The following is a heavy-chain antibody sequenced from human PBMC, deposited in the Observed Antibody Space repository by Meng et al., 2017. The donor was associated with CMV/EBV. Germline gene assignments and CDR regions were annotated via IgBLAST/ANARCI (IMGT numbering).Heavy chain of an antibody. V-gene: IGHV3-48*03. CDR3: ARGSRYEYQLPYYFDY. CDR1: GFTFSSYE. J-gene: IGHJ4*02. Sequence: GESLKISCAASGFTFSSYEMNWVRQAPGKGLEWVSYISSSGSTIYYAGSVKGRFTISRDNAKNSLYLQMNSLRAEDTAVYYCARGSRYEYQLPYYFDYWGQGTLVTVSS. D-gene: IGHD2-2*01. CDR2: ISSSGSTI.